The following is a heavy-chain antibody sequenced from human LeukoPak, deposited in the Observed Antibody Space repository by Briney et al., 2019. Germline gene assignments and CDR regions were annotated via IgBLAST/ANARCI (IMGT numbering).Heavy chain of an antibody. CDR3: AVKSTGNNLFNY. J-gene: IGHJ4*02. D-gene: IGHD2-8*02. Sequence: GGSLRLSCGASGFTFSAYAMNWVRQAPGKGLEWVSVISAAGGTIYYADAVKGRFTISRDNPKNTLYLQMNSLRVEDTAIYYCAVKSTGNNLFNYWGQGTLVSVSS. CDR1: GFTFSAYA. CDR2: ISAAGGTI. V-gene: IGHV3-23*01.